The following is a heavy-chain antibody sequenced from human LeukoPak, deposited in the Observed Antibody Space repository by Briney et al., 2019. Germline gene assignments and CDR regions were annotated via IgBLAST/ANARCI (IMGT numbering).Heavy chain of an antibody. Sequence: PGGSLRLSCAASGFTFSSYSMNWVRQAPGKGLEWVSSISSSSSYKYYADSVKGRFTISRDNAKNSLYLQMNSLRAEDTAVYYCARDVAATGQGFDYWGQGTLVTVSS. CDR2: ISSSSSYK. V-gene: IGHV3-21*01. CDR3: ARDVAATGQGFDY. CDR1: GFTFSSYS. D-gene: IGHD2-15*01. J-gene: IGHJ4*02.